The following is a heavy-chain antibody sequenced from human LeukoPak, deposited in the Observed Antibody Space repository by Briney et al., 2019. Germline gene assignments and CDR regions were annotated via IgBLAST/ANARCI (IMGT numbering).Heavy chain of an antibody. Sequence: PGGSLRLSCAASGFTFSSYEMNWVRQAPGKGLEWVSYISSSGSTIYYADSVKGRFTISRDNAKNSLYLQMNSLRAEDTAVCYCARERRQQLPRAFDIWGQGTMVTVSS. V-gene: IGHV3-48*03. CDR1: GFTFSSYE. CDR3: ARERRQQLPRAFDI. CDR2: ISSSGSTI. D-gene: IGHD6-13*01. J-gene: IGHJ3*02.